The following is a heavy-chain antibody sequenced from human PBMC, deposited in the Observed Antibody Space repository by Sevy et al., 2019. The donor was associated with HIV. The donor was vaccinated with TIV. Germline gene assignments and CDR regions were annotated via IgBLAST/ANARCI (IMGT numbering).Heavy chain of an antibody. CDR2: INPNSGGT. CDR1: GYTFTGYY. J-gene: IGHJ6*02. Sequence: ASVKVSCKASGYTFTGYYMHWVRQAPGQGLEWMGRINPNSGGTNYAQKFQGRVTMTRDTSISTAYMELSRLRSDDTVVYYCARDKGYMVRGVITYGMDVWGQGTTVTVSS. CDR3: ARDKGYMVRGVITYGMDV. D-gene: IGHD3-10*01. V-gene: IGHV1-2*05.